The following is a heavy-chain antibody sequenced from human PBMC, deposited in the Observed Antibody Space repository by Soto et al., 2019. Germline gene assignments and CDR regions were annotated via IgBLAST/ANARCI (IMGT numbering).Heavy chain of an antibody. CDR1: GFTFKGAW. Sequence: EVQLVESGGGFVKPGGSLGLSCVASGFTFKGAWMNWVRQAPGKGLEWVGRVKSKVDGGTIDYAAPVKGRFTISRDDSNDSVHLQMNSLKTEVTAVYYCTAAFPTPIPLVDHWGQGTLVTVSS. CDR3: TAAFPTPIPLVDH. CDR2: VKSKVDGGTI. V-gene: IGHV3-15*07. D-gene: IGHD2-8*02. J-gene: IGHJ4*02.